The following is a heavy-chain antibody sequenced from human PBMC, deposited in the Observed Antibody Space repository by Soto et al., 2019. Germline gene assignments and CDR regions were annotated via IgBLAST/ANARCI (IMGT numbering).Heavy chain of an antibody. D-gene: IGHD3-3*01. J-gene: IGHJ5*02. Sequence: ASVKVSCKASGYTFTSYGISWVRQAPGQGLEWMGWISAYNGNTNYAQKLQGRVTMTTDTSTSTAYMELRSLRPDDTAVYYCARTSYYDFWSGYYVSDNWFDPWGQGTLVTVSS. CDR3: ARTSYYDFWSGYYVSDNWFDP. CDR1: GYTFTSYG. CDR2: ISAYNGNT. V-gene: IGHV1-18*01.